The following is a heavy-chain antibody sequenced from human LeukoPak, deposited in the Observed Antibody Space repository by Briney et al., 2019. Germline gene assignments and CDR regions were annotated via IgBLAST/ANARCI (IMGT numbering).Heavy chain of an antibody. CDR2: IYYSGST. Sequence: SETLSLTCTVSGGSISSGDYYWSWIRQPPGRGLEWIGYIYYSGSTYYNPSLKSRVTISVDTSKNQFSLKLSSVTAADTAVYYCARAGGGYAPPPYYFDYWGQGTLVTVSS. CDR1: GGSISSGDYY. V-gene: IGHV4-30-4*01. CDR3: ARAGGGYAPPPYYFDY. J-gene: IGHJ4*02. D-gene: IGHD5-12*01.